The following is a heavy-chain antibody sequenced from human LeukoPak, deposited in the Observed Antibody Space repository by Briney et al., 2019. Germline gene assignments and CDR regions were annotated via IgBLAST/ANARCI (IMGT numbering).Heavy chain of an antibody. J-gene: IGHJ6*03. CDR1: GFSLNTSGMR. Sequence: ESGPTLVNPTRTLTLTCTFSGFSLNTSGMRVSWIRQPPGKALEWLARIDWDDDKFYSTSLKTRLTISKDTSKNQVVLTMTNMDPVDAATYYCARMGHCSGGSCYSHYYYYMDVWGKGTTVTVSS. CDR2: IDWDDDK. V-gene: IGHV2-70*04. D-gene: IGHD2-15*01. CDR3: ARMGHCSGGSCYSHYYYYMDV.